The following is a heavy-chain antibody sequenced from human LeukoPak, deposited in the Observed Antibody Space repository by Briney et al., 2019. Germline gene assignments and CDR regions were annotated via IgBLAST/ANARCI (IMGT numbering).Heavy chain of an antibody. V-gene: IGHV3-23*01. CDR3: AKEQGVTLLPRLGDYYYYMDV. CDR2: ICGSGGRT. Sequence: PGGSLRLSCAASGFTFSSYAMSWVRQAPGKGLDWVSGICGSGGRTYPAAPVKGRFTISRDNSKNMLYLQMNRLRADVTAVYYCAKEQGVTLLPRLGDYYYYMDVWGKGTTVTVSS. CDR1: GFTFSSYA. J-gene: IGHJ6*03. D-gene: IGHD2-15*01.